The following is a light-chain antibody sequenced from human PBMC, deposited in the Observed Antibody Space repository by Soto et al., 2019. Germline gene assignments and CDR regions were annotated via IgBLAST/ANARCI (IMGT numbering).Light chain of an antibody. CDR2: DVN. V-gene: IGLV2-14*01. J-gene: IGLJ2*01. Sequence: QSALTQPASVSGSPGQSSTISCTGTSSDVGAYNYVSWYQQDAGKAPKLMIYDVNNRPSGVSNRFSGAKSGNTASLTISGLQAEDEADYYCSSYTTTNTVLFGGGTKLTVL. CDR1: SSDVGAYNY. CDR3: SSYTTTNTVL.